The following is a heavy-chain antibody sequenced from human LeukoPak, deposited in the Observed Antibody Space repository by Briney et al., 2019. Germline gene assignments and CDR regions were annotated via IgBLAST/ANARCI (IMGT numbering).Heavy chain of an antibody. D-gene: IGHD2-8*01. CDR2: ISYDGSNK. V-gene: IGHV3-30-3*01. Sequence: GRSLRLSCAASGFTFSSYAMHWVRQAPGKGLEWVAVISYDGSNKYYADSVKGRFTISRDNSKNTLYLQMNSLRAEDTAVYYCARDLAEMVYYYYYGMDVGGKGTTVTVSS. CDR1: GFTFSSYA. CDR3: ARDLAEMVYYYYYGMDV. J-gene: IGHJ6*04.